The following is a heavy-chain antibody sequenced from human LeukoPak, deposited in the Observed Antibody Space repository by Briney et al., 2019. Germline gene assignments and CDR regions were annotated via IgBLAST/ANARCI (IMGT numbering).Heavy chain of an antibody. CDR2: IKQDGSEK. V-gene: IGHV3-7*03. CDR3: ARGAGVVAVAGTLLDY. J-gene: IGHJ4*02. CDR1: GFTFSSYW. Sequence: GGSLRLSCAASGFTFSSYWMSWVRQAPGKGLEWVANIKQDGSEKYYVDSVKGRFTISRDNAKNSLYLQMNSLRAEDTAVYYCARGAGVVAVAGTLLDYWGQGTLVTVFS. D-gene: IGHD6-19*01.